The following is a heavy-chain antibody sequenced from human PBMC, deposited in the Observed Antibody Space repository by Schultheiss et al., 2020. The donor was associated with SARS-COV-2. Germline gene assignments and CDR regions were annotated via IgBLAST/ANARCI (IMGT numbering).Heavy chain of an antibody. D-gene: IGHD2-21*02. CDR2: ISGSGGST. V-gene: IGHV3-23*01. CDR1: GFTFSSYA. Sequence: GESLKISCAASGFTFSSYAMSWVRQAPGKGLEWVSAISGSGGSTYYADSVKGRFTISRDNSKNTLYLQMNSLRAEDTAVYYCASEAGRELIAYCGGDCYSGDYWGQGTLVTVSS. J-gene: IGHJ4*02. CDR3: ASEAGRELIAYCGGDCYSGDY.